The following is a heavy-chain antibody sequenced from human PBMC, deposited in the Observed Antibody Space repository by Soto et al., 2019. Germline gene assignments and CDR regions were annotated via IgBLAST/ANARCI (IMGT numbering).Heavy chain of an antibody. J-gene: IGHJ6*02. D-gene: IGHD2-21*02. CDR3: AKDPRQNCGGDCYPVNYYYYYGMDA. CDR2: ISYDGSNK. Sequence: GGSLRLSCAASGFTFSSYGMHWVRQAPGKGLEWVAVISYDGSNKYYADSVKGRFTISRDNSKNTLYLQMNSLRAEDTAVYYCAKDPRQNCGGDCYPVNYYYYYGMDAWGQGTTVTVS. CDR1: GFTFSSYG. V-gene: IGHV3-30*18.